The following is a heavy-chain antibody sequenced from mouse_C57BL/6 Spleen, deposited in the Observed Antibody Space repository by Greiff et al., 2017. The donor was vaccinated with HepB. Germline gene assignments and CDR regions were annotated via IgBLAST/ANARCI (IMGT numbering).Heavy chain of an antibody. V-gene: IGHV5-4*01. D-gene: IGHD3-3*01. CDR2: ISDGGSYT. J-gene: IGHJ3*01. CDR1: GFTFSSYA. CDR3: ARETRLGGFAY. Sequence: EVQLVESGGGLVKPGGSLKLSCAASGFTFSSYAMSWVRQTPEKRLEWVATISDGGSYTYYPDNVKGRFTISRDNAKNNLYLQMSHLKSEDTAMYYCARETRLGGFAYWGQGTLVTVSA.